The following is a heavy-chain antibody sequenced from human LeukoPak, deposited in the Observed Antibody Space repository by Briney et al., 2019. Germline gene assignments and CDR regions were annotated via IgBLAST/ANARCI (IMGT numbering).Heavy chain of an antibody. CDR2: ISYDESHE. CDR1: GFIFRSYG. V-gene: IGHV3-30*18. J-gene: IGHJ4*02. D-gene: IGHD3-22*01. Sequence: GGSVRLSCAASGFIFRSYGMHWVRQAPGKGLEWVAVISYDESHEYYVHSVKGRFTISRDNSKNTLYLQMNSLRAEDTAVYYCAKAQEKYYDSSVQDYWGQGTLVTVSP. CDR3: AKAQEKYYDSSVQDY.